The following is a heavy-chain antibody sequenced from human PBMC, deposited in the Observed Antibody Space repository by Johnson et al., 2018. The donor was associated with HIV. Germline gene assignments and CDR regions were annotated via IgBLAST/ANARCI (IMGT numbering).Heavy chain of an antibody. CDR3: ASGRPDGSGSYYVDAFHF. V-gene: IGHV3-53*01. J-gene: IGHJ3*01. CDR1: GLTVSNLY. Sequence: VQLVESGGGLMKPGGSLRLSCAASGLTVSNLYMRWVRQAPGNGLEWVSVIYSGGNTYYADSVKGRFTLSRDTSKNTVFLQMNSLRAEDTAVYYCASGRPDGSGSYYVDAFHFWGQGTMLTVSS. D-gene: IGHD3-22*01. CDR2: IYSGGNT.